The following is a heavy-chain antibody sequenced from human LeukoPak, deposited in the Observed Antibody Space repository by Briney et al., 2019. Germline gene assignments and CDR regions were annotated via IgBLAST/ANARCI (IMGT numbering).Heavy chain of an antibody. J-gene: IGHJ6*02. V-gene: IGHV3-48*03. CDR2: ISSSGSTT. CDR3: ASQDSYYYGMDV. Sequence: GGSPRLSCAASGFTFSLYEMNWVRQAPGKGLEWVSHISSSGSTTYYADSVRGRFTISRDNAKNSLYLEMTSLRAEDTAVYYCASQDSYYYGMDVWGQGTTVTVSS. CDR1: GFTFSLYE.